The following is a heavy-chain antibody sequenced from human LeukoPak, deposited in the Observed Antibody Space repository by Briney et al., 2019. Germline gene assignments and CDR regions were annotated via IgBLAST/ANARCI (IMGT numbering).Heavy chain of an antibody. D-gene: IGHD6-19*01. CDR3: ARHIISSGWYTGFDP. Sequence: GGSLRLSRAVSGSTVSTTYVSWVRQAAGKGLEGVSVIYSGCSTYYGDSVKGRFTISRGNSKTTFYLQMSSLRAEDTAVYYCARHIISSGWYTGFDPWGQGTLVTVSS. CDR2: IYSGCST. J-gene: IGHJ5*02. V-gene: IGHV3-53*01. CDR1: GSTVSTTY.